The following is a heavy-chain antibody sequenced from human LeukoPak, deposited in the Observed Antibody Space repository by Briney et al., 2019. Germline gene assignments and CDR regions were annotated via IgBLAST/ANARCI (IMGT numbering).Heavy chain of an antibody. V-gene: IGHV3-48*03. CDR1: GFTFSNFE. CDR3: ARVRARSYDY. J-gene: IGHJ4*02. Sequence: PGGSLRLSCAASGFTFSNFEMNWVRQAPGKGLEWVSYISSGGSAINYADSVKGRFTISRDNAKNSLYLQMNSLRAEDTAVYYCARVRARSYDYWGQGTLVTVPS. CDR2: ISSGGSAI.